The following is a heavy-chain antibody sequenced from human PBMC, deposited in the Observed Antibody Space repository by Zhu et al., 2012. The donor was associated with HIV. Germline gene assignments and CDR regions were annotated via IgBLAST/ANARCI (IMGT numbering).Heavy chain of an antibody. CDR3: ARQAVEMATIRVGGXFDY. Sequence: QVQLQESGPGLVKPSETLSLTCTVSGGSISSSSYYWGWIRQPPGKGLEWIGSIYYTGSTYYNPSLKSRGTISVDTTKNQFSLKLTSVTAADTAVYYCARQAVEMATIRVGGXFDYWGQGTLVTVSS. J-gene: IGHJ4*02. V-gene: IGHV4-39*01. CDR2: IYYTGST. CDR1: GGSISSSSYY. D-gene: IGHD5-24*01.